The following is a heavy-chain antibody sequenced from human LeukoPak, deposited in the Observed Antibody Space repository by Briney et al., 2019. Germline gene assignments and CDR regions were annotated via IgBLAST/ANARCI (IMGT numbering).Heavy chain of an antibody. J-gene: IGHJ6*03. Sequence: ASVKVSCKASGYTFTSYDINWVRQATGQGLEWMGWMNPHSGNTGYAQKFQGRVTMTRNTSISTAYMELSSLRSEDTAVYYCARGHAGTTYLTYYYYYYMDVWGKGTTVTISS. CDR1: GYTFTSYD. D-gene: IGHD1-1*01. CDR3: ARGHAGTTYLTYYYYYYMDV. V-gene: IGHV1-8*01. CDR2: MNPHSGNT.